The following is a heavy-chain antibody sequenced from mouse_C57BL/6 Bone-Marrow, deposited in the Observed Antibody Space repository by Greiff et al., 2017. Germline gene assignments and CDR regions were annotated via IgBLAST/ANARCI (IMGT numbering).Heavy chain of an antibody. J-gene: IGHJ1*03. Sequence: EVKVVESGGGLVQPGESLKLSCESNEYEFPSHDMSWVRKTPEKRLELVAAINSDGGSTYYPDTMERRFIISRDNTKKTLYLQMSSLRSEDTALYYCARHDYGSRGDWYFDVWGTGTTVTVSS. CDR3: ARHDYGSRGDWYFDV. V-gene: IGHV5-2*01. D-gene: IGHD1-1*01. CDR1: EYEFPSHD. CDR2: INSDGGST.